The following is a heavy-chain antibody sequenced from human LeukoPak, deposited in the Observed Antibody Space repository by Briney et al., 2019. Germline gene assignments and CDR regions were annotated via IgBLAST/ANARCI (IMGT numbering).Heavy chain of an antibody. D-gene: IGHD5-24*01. Sequence: ASVKVSFKTSGYTFNSYGISWVRQAPGQGLEWMGWISAYNGNTNYAQKFQGRVTMTTDTSTSTAYMELRSLKSDDTAVYYCARDGRRDGYNYYYYGMDVWGQGTTVTVSS. CDR2: ISAYNGNT. CDR1: GYTFNSYG. V-gene: IGHV1-18*01. CDR3: ARDGRRDGYNYYYYGMDV. J-gene: IGHJ6*02.